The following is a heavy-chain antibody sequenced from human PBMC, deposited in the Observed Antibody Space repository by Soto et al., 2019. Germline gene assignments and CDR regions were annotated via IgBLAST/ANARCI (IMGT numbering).Heavy chain of an antibody. D-gene: IGHD2-2*01. V-gene: IGHV3-23*01. CDR2: ISGSGGST. CDR3: AKAYDIVVVPAAGPGTYYFDY. Sequence: GGSLRLSCAASGFTFSSYAMSWVRQAPGKGLEWVSAISGSGGSTYYADSVKGRFTISRDNSKNTLYLQMNSLRAEDTAVYYCAKAYDIVVVPAAGPGTYYFDYWGQGTLVTVSS. CDR1: GFTFSSYA. J-gene: IGHJ4*02.